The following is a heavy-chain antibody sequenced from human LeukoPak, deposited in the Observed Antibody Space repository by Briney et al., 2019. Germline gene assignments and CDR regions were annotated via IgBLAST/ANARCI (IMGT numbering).Heavy chain of an antibody. D-gene: IGHD6-19*01. CDR1: GFTFSSYS. V-gene: IGHV3-21*01. CDR2: ISSSSSYI. J-gene: IGHJ4*02. Sequence: GGSLRLSCAASGFTFSSYSMNWVRQAPGKGLEWVSSISSSSSYIYYADSVKGRFTISRDNAENSLYLQMNSLRAEDTAVYYCARDREQWLVDYWGQGTLVTVSS. CDR3: ARDREQWLVDY.